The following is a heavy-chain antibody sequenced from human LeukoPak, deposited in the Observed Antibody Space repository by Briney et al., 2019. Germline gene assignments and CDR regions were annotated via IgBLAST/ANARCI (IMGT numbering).Heavy chain of an antibody. CDR1: GFTFSTYA. J-gene: IGHJ4*02. V-gene: IGHV3-23*01. CDR2: ISANGGDT. Sequence: GGSRRPSCAASGFTFSTYAMNWVRQAPGKGLDWVSSISANGGDTYYADSVKGRFTISRDNSKNMLYLQMNSLRVEDTAVYYCARDQLYCTGGICYFDYWGQGTLVTVSS. D-gene: IGHD2-8*02. CDR3: ARDQLYCTGGICYFDY.